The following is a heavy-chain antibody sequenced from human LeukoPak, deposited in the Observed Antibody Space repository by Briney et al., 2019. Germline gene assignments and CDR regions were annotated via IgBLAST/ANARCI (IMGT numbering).Heavy chain of an antibody. CDR3: ARGRHDITMIVVVMTSVSYYLDV. CDR2: INPSGST. D-gene: IGHD3-22*01. Sequence: SETLSLTCAVYGGSFSGYHWTWIRQSPGKGLEWIGDINPSGSTYYNPSLKSRLTISVDTSKNQFSLKLRSVTAADTAVYYCARGRHDITMIVVVMTSVSYYLDVWGKGTTVTVS. CDR1: GGSFSGYH. J-gene: IGHJ6*03. V-gene: IGHV4-34*01.